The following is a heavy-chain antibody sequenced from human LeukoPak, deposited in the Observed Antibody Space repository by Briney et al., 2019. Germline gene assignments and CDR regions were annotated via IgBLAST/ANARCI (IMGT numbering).Heavy chain of an antibody. D-gene: IGHD4-11*01. CDR2: ISWNSGSI. CDR1: GFTFDDYA. V-gene: IGHV3-9*01. Sequence: GGSLRLSCAASGFTFDDYAMHWVRQAPGKGLEWVSGISWNSGSIGYADSVKGRFTISRDNAKNSLYLQMNSLRAEDTAVYYCARAPHYSNYGPYYYGMDVWGQGTTVTVSS. J-gene: IGHJ6*02. CDR3: ARAPHYSNYGPYYYGMDV.